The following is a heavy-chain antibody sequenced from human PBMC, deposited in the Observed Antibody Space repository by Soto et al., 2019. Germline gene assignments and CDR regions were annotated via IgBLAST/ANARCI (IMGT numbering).Heavy chain of an antibody. Sequence: PSETLSLTCAVSSDSSSSSYWWSWVRQSPGKGLEWIGEISSSGSTNYNPSLRSRVSISVDRSKSQFSLKLSSVTAADTAVYYCARTRGLLTYYYYMDVWGKGTTVTVSS. V-gene: IGHV4-4*02. CDR1: SDSSSSSYW. J-gene: IGHJ6*03. CDR3: ARTRGLLTYYYYMDV. D-gene: IGHD4-17*01. CDR2: ISSSGST.